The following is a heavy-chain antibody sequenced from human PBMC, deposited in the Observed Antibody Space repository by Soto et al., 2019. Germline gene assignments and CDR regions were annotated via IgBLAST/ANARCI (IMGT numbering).Heavy chain of an antibody. V-gene: IGHV1-69*13. J-gene: IGHJ6*02. Sequence: SVKVSCKASGGTFSSYSISWVREAPGQGLEWMGGIIPIFGTANYAQKFQGRVTITADESTSTAYMELSSLRSEDTAVYYCAVGGGSCYSCYYYGMDVWGQGTTVTVSS. CDR2: IIPIFGTA. CDR1: GGTFSSYS. CDR3: AVGGGSCYSCYYYGMDV. D-gene: IGHD2-15*01.